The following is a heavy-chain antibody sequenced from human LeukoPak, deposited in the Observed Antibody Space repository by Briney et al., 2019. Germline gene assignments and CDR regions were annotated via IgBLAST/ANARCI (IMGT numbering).Heavy chain of an antibody. CDR2: VSAYNGDT. CDR3: ASYSGSYYYYYYMDV. D-gene: IGHD1-26*01. Sequence: GAAVTVSFKASGYTFITYAINWVRQAPGQGVEWMGCVSAYNGDTRYAQKFQGRVTITTDTATGIVNMDLRSLTSDDTAVYYCASYSGSYYYYYYMDVWGEGTTVTVSS. J-gene: IGHJ6*03. CDR1: GYTFITYA. V-gene: IGHV1-18*01.